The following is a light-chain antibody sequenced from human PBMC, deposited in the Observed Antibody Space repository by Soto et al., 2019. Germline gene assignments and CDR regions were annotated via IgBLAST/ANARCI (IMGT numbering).Light chain of an antibody. Sequence: QSVLTQPPSASGTPGQRVTISCSGGSSNIGSNTVNWYQQLPGTAPKVLIYTNNQRPSGVPDRFSGSKSGTSASLAISGLQSEDECDYYCAAWDDSLNGVIFGGGTKLTVL. CDR2: TNN. V-gene: IGLV1-44*01. J-gene: IGLJ2*01. CDR1: SSNIGSNT. CDR3: AAWDDSLNGVI.